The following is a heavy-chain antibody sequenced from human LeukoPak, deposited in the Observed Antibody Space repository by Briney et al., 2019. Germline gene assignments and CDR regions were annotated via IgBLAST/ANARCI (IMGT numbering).Heavy chain of an antibody. CDR3: ARHVGYGNNWFDP. CDR1: GGSISSYY. CDR2: IYYNGST. Sequence: PSETLSLTCTVSGGSISSYYWSWIRQPPGQGLEWIGYIYYNGSTNYNPSLKSRVTISVDTSKNQFSLKLRSVTAAETAVYYCARHVGYGNNWFDPWGQGTLVTVSS. J-gene: IGHJ5*02. D-gene: IGHD5-18*01. V-gene: IGHV4-59*08.